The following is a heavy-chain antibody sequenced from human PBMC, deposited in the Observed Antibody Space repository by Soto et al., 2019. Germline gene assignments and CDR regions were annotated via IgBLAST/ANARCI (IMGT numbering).Heavy chain of an antibody. D-gene: IGHD3-22*01. J-gene: IGHJ4*02. CDR1: GFTFSSHA. CDR2: ISFDGSNR. Sequence: GGSLRLSCAAAGFTFSSHAMNWVRQPPGKGLEWVAVISFDGSNRYYADSQRGRLTISRDNSRNTLYLQMDNLRPDDTAIYYCARAHGPYYDSSYYGLARNYFDYWGQGTLVTVSS. CDR3: ARAHGPYYDSSYYGLARNYFDY. V-gene: IGHV3-30*03.